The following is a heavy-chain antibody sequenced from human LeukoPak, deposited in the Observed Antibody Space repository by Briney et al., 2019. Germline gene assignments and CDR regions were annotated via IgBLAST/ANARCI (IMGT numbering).Heavy chain of an antibody. CDR3: AKVPMVRGVTRFDY. D-gene: IGHD3-10*01. Sequence: GGSLRLSCAASGFSFSSYAMSWVRQAPGKGLEWVSAISGSGGSTYYADSVKGRFTISRDNSKNTLYLQMNSLRAEDTAVYYCAKVPMVRGVTRFDYWGQGTLVTVSS. J-gene: IGHJ4*02. CDR2: ISGSGGST. V-gene: IGHV3-23*01. CDR1: GFSFSSYA.